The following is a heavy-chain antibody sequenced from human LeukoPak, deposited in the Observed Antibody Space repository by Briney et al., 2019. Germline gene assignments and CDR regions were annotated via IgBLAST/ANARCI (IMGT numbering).Heavy chain of an antibody. CDR1: GGTFSSYA. CDR2: IIPIFGTA. D-gene: IGHD2-21*02. CDR3: ARSNGGIVVVTAIGGDAFDI. Sequence: SVKVSCKASGGTFSSYAISWVRQAPGQGLEWMGGIIPIFGTANYAQKFQGRVTITADESTSTAYMELSSLRSEDTAVYYCARSNGGIVVVTAIGGDAFDIWGQGTMVTVSS. J-gene: IGHJ3*02. V-gene: IGHV1-69*13.